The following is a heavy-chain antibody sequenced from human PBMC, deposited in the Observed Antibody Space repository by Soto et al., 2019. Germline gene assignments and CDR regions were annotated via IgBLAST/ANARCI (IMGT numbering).Heavy chain of an antibody. V-gene: IGHV1-69*13. CDR1: GGTFSSYA. CDR3: ARSQLRYFDWLSYYGMDV. CDR2: IIPIFGTA. D-gene: IGHD3-9*01. J-gene: IGHJ6*02. Sequence: SVKVSCKASGGTFSSYAISWVRRAPGQGLEWMGGIIPIFGTANYAQKFQGRVTITADESTSTAYMELSSLRSEDTAVYYCARSQLRYFDWLSYYGMDVWGQGTTVTVSS.